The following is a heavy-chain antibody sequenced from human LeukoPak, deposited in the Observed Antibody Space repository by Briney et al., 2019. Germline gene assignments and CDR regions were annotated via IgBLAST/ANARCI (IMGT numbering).Heavy chain of an antibody. CDR2: VSSRGDTI. V-gene: IGHV3-11*01. Sequence: PGGSLRLSCTDSGLSFANEFMGWLRQAPGKGLEWVSYVSSRGDTIHYSADAESRFSISTKNYTRSTYLEMTRLRINDTAVYYCAGGGYGWTLKTWGQGTLVSVSS. D-gene: IGHD3-16*01. J-gene: IGHJ4*02. CDR3: AGGGYGWTLKT. CDR1: GLSFANEF.